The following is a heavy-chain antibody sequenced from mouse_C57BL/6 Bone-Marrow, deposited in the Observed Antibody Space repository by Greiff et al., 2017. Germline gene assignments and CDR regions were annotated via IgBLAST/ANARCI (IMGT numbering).Heavy chain of an antibody. Sequence: EVQLQQSGAELVRPGASVKLSCTASGFNIKDDYMHWVKQRPEQGLEWIGWLDPENGDTEYASKFQGKATITADTSSNTAYLQLSSLTSEDTAVYYCTTYGPYAMDYWGQGTSVTVSS. J-gene: IGHJ4*01. D-gene: IGHD1-2*01. CDR3: TTYGPYAMDY. V-gene: IGHV14-4*01. CDR1: GFNIKDDY. CDR2: LDPENGDT.